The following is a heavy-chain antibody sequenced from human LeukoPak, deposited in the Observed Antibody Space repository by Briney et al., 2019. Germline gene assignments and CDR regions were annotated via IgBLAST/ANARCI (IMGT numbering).Heavy chain of an antibody. Sequence: GGSLRLSWAAYGFTFSSYWMSWVRQAPGKGLEWVANIKQDGSEKYYVDSVKGRFTISRDNAKNSLYLQMNSLRAEDTAVYYCARDTLLGSAHAFDIWGQGTMVTVSS. D-gene: IGHD1-26*01. J-gene: IGHJ3*02. CDR1: GFTFSSYW. CDR2: IKQDGSEK. V-gene: IGHV3-7*01. CDR3: ARDTLLGSAHAFDI.